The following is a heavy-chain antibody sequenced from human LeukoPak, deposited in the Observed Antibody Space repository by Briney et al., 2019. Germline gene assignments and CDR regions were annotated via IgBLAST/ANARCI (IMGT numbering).Heavy chain of an antibody. Sequence: AGGSLRLSCAASGFTFSSYAMHWVRQAPGKGLEWVAVISDDGSNKYYADSVKGRFTISRDNSKNTLYLQMNSLRAEDTAVYYCARVPPSAALDYWGQGTLVTVSS. CDR1: GFTFSSYA. V-gene: IGHV3-30*04. D-gene: IGHD2-2*01. J-gene: IGHJ4*02. CDR2: ISDDGSNK. CDR3: ARVPPSAALDY.